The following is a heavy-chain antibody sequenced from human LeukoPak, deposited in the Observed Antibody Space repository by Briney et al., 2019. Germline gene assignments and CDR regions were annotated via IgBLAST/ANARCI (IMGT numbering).Heavy chain of an antibody. CDR2: IYYSGST. D-gene: IGHD5-12*01. CDR1: GFTFSSYA. J-gene: IGHJ4*02. CDR3: ARAIRGYSGYDDY. V-gene: IGHV4-31*02. Sequence: LRLSCAASGFTFSSYAMSWIRQHPGKGLEWIGYIYYSGSTYYNPSLKSRVTISVDTSKNQFSLKLSSVTAADTAVYYCARAIRGYSGYDDYWGQGTLVTVSS.